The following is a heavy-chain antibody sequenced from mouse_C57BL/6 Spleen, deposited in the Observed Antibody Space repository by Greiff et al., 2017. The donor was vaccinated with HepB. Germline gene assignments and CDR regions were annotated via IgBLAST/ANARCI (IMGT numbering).Heavy chain of an antibody. CDR3: AYGAWFAY. J-gene: IGHJ3*01. CDR1: GYSITSGYY. D-gene: IGHD1-1*01. V-gene: IGHV3-6*01. Sequence: EVKVEESGPGLVKPSQSLSLTCSVTGYSITSGYYWNWIRQFPGNKLEWMGYISYDGSNNYNPSLKNRISITRDASKNQFFLKLNSVTTEDTATYYCAYGAWFAYWGQGTLVTVSA. CDR2: ISYDGSN.